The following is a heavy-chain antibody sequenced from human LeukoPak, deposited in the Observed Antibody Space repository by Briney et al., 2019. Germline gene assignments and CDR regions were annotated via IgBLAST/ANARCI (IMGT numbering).Heavy chain of an antibody. CDR2: ISWNSGSI. D-gene: IGHD6-19*01. V-gene: IGHV3-9*01. J-gene: IGHJ6*02. CDR1: GFTFDDYA. Sequence: GGSLRLSCAASGFTFDDYAMHWVRQAPGKGLEWVSGISWNSGSIGYADSVKGRFTISRDNAKNSLYLQMNSLRAEDTALYYCAKDMRSSGQGNYYGMDVWGQGTTVTVSS. CDR3: AKDMRSSGQGNYYGMDV.